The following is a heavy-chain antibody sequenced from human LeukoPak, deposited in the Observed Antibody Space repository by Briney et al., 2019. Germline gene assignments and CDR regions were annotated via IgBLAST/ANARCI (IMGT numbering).Heavy chain of an antibody. J-gene: IGHJ2*01. CDR2: IKEDGSEK. Sequence: PGGSLRLSRVASGFTFTNYWMIWVRQAPGKGLEWVANIKEDGSEKYYVDSVKGRFTISRDNAKNSLYLEMNNLRAEDTAVYYCAKESGVYSGNTRYWYFDLWGRGTRVTVSS. CDR1: GFTFTNYW. V-gene: IGHV3-7*01. D-gene: IGHD4-23*01. CDR3: AKESGVYSGNTRYWYFDL.